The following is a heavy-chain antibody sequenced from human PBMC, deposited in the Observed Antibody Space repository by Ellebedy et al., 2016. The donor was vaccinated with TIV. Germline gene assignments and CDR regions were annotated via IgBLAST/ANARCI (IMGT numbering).Heavy chain of an antibody. CDR1: GFTFSTYA. CDR2: ISGSGGST. V-gene: IGHV3-23*01. J-gene: IGHJ4*02. D-gene: IGHD2-15*01. CDR3: VKRGDIVVVVADVFDY. Sequence: GESLKISCAASGFTFSTYAMSWVRQAPGEGLEWVSAISGSGGSTYYADSVKGRFTISRDNSKNTLYLQMNSLRAEDTAVYYCVKRGDIVVVVADVFDYWGQGTLVTVSS.